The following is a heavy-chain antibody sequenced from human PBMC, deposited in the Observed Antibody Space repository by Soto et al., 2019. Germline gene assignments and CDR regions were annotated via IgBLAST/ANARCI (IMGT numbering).Heavy chain of an antibody. CDR1: GGSFSGYY. Sequence: SQTLSLTCAVYGGSFSGYYWSWIRQPPGKGLEWIGEINHSGSTNYNPSLKSRVTISVDTSKNQFSLKLSSVTAADTAVYYCARGPTYSSPLLYYYYMDVWGKGTTVTVSS. V-gene: IGHV4-34*01. CDR3: ARGPTYSSPLLYYYYMDV. CDR2: INHSGST. J-gene: IGHJ6*03. D-gene: IGHD6-13*01.